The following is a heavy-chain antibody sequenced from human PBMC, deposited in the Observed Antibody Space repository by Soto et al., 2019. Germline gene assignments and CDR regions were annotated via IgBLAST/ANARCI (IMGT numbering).Heavy chain of an antibody. CDR3: ARLVYDTRLNYMYFDF. CDR1: GASIISNDW. D-gene: IGHD3-10*01. Sequence: PSETLSLTCSVCGASIISNDWWIWIRQTPGKGLEWIGEIFHDGTANYYPSFERRVAISVDTSKNQFSLKLTSVTAADTAIYFCARLVYDTRLNYMYFDFWGQGALVTVSS. J-gene: IGHJ4*02. V-gene: IGHV4-4*02. CDR2: IFHDGTA.